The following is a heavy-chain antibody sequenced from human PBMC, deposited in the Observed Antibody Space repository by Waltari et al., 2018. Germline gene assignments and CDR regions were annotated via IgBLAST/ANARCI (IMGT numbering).Heavy chain of an antibody. Sequence: QVQLQQSCPGLVKPSQTLSLTCGISGDSVSGNNVAWNWIRQSPSRGPEWLGRTYYRSKWYNDYAVSMKSRITIKPDASKNQFSLQVNSVTPEDTAVYYCVRGFLRSGFDSWGQGTLVTVSS. CDR1: GDSVSGNNVA. V-gene: IGHV6-1*01. D-gene: IGHD6-25*01. CDR2: TYYRSKWYN. CDR3: VRGFLRSGFDS. J-gene: IGHJ4*02.